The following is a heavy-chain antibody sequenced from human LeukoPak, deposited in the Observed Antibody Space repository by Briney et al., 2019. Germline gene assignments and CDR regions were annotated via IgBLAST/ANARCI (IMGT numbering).Heavy chain of an antibody. Sequence: GGSLRLSCAASGFTFSSYAMSWVRQAPGKGLEWVSAISGSGGSTYYADSVKGRFTISRDNSKNTLHLQMNSLKAEDTAVYYCAKDWGPYGGSYSPWFDPWGQGTLVTVSS. D-gene: IGHD1-26*01. J-gene: IGHJ5*02. CDR2: ISGSGGST. CDR3: AKDWGPYGGSYSPWFDP. V-gene: IGHV3-23*01. CDR1: GFTFSSYA.